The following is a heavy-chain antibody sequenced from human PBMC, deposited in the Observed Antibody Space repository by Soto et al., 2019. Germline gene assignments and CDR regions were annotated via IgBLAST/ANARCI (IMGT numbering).Heavy chain of an antibody. CDR2: ISGSGGSI. D-gene: IGHD3-9*01. CDR3: ANVLRFFDCPTCFDY. Sequence: GGSLRLSCAASGFTFSSYAMSWVRQAPGKGLEWVSAISGSGGSIYYADSVKGRFTISRDNSKNTLYLHMNRPRAEDTAVYYCANVLRFFDCPTCFDYWGQGTLVTVSS. V-gene: IGHV3-23*01. CDR1: GFTFSSYA. J-gene: IGHJ4*02.